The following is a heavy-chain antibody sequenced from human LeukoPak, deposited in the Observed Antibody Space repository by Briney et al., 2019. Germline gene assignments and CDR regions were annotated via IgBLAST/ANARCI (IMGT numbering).Heavy chain of an antibody. J-gene: IGHJ4*02. CDR1: GFIFTSSS. CDR2: ISRSSSYI. D-gene: IGHD6-19*01. Sequence: GRSLRPSSAASGFIFTSSSMNSVRQAPGKGLEWLSSISRSSSYIYYAESVKGRFTISRDNAKNSLYLQMNRLRAEDTAVYYCARGDRRYSSTFDYWGQGTLVSVSS. V-gene: IGHV3-21*01. CDR3: ARGDRRYSSTFDY.